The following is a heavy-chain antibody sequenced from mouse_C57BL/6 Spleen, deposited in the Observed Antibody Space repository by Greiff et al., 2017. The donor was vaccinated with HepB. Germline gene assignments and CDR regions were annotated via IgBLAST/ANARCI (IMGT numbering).Heavy chain of an antibody. V-gene: IGHV5-17*01. CDR3: ARNPNYYGSSWFAY. J-gene: IGHJ3*01. D-gene: IGHD1-1*01. Sequence: VQLKESGGGLVKPGGSLKLSCAASGFTFSDYGMHWVRQAPEKGLEWVAYISSGSSTIYYADTVKGRFTISRDNAKNTLFLQMTSLRSEDTAMYYCARNPNYYGSSWFAYWGQGTLVTVSA. CDR1: GFTFSDYG. CDR2: ISSGSSTI.